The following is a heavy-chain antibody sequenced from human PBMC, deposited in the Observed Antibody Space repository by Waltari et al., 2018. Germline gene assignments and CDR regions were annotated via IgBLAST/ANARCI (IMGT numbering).Heavy chain of an antibody. CDR3: ARHINFWSGYYFDS. J-gene: IGHJ4*02. CDR1: VAPLDNTTPH. Sequence: QLQLQESGPPLVKPSETLSLPCTVSVAPLDNTTPHWGWVRQPPGKGLEWIGSIYYTGTTYYNPSLKSRMTISADTSKTQFSLRLSSVTAADTAVYYCARHINFWSGYYFDSWGQGTLVTVSS. D-gene: IGHD3-3*01. CDR2: IYYTGTT. V-gene: IGHV4-39*01.